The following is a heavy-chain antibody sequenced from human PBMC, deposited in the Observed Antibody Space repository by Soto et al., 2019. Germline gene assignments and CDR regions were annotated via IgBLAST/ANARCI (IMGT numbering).Heavy chain of an antibody. CDR1: GFNVGAFA. D-gene: IGHD1-20*01. CDR3: TRETVAGITGLDY. CDR2: ISVSDAFI. V-gene: IGHV3-23*01. J-gene: IGHJ4*02. Sequence: GGSLRLSCAASGFNVGAFAVNWVRQAPGKGLEWVSGISVSDAFIYYADSVRGRFSISRDASENILYLQMNRLRVDDTALYYCTRETVAGITGLDYWGPGTLVTVSS.